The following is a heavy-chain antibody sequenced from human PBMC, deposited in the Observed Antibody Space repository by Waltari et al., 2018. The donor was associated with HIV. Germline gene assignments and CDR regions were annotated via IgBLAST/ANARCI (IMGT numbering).Heavy chain of an antibody. Sequence: QVQLQESGPGLVKPSETLSLTCTVSGGSINNYYWSWVRQPAGRALEWIGRIYPTGDTYYNPSLSSRLTLSVDKSKSQFSLKLNSVTAADTAIYYCARDFYFGSADYAYFDSWGQGTRVIVSS. V-gene: IGHV4-4*07. CDR1: GGSINNYY. CDR2: IYPTGDT. J-gene: IGHJ4*02. CDR3: ARDFYFGSADYAYFDS. D-gene: IGHD3-10*01.